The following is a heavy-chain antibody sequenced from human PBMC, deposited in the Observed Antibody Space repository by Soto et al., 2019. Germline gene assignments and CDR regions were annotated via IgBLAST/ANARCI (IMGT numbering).Heavy chain of an antibody. J-gene: IGHJ4*02. CDR2: IYFDGSKK. CDR1: GFSFSTYG. Sequence: QVQLLESGGGVVQPGRSLRLSCAASGFSFSTYGMHWVRQAPGKGLEWVALIYFDGSKKYYADSVKGRFTISRDNSKNTLYLQMSSLRAEDTAVYYCARVGGTVTSDYWGQGTLVTVSS. V-gene: IGHV3-33*01. D-gene: IGHD4-17*01. CDR3: ARVGGTVTSDY.